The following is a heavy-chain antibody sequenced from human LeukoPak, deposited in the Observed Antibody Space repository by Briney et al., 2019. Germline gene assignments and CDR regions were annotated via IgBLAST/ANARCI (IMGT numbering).Heavy chain of an antibody. J-gene: IGHJ4*02. CDR1: GGSFSGYY. CDR3: ATLTRGYYYGSGSYNY. Sequence: SETLSLTCAVYGGSFSGYYWRWIRQPPGKGLEWIGEINHSGSTNYNPSLKSRVTISVDTSKNQFSLKLSPATAADTAVYYCATLTRGYYYGSGSYNYWGQGTLVTVSS. CDR2: INHSGST. D-gene: IGHD3-10*01. V-gene: IGHV4-34*01.